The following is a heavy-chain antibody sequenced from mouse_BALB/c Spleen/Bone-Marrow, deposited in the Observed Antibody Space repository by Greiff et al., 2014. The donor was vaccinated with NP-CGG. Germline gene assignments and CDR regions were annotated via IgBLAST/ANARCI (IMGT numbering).Heavy chain of an antibody. CDR3: TRRGEFYGSPGVYYAMDY. J-gene: IGHJ4*01. CDR1: GYTFTSYW. CDR2: IYPGSGNT. D-gene: IGHD1-1*01. Sequence: LQQSGSELVRPGASVKLSCKASGYTFTSYWMHWVKQRPGQGLEWIGNIYPGSGNTNYDEKFKNKATLTIDTSSSTAYMQLSSLTSEDSAVYYCTRRGEFYGSPGVYYAMDYWGQGTSVTVSS. V-gene: IGHV1S22*01.